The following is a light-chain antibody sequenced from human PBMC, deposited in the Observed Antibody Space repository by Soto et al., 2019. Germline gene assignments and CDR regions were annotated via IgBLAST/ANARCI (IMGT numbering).Light chain of an antibody. J-gene: IGKJ2*01. Sequence: EIEMTQSPATLSVSPGERATLSCRARQSVSNRLAWFQQKPGQAPRLLIYFASTRATDIPARFSGSGSGTEFTLTISSLQSEDFVVYSCQQYNNWPHTFGKGTKLEIK. CDR2: FAS. CDR1: QSVSNR. V-gene: IGKV3-15*01. CDR3: QQYNNWPHT.